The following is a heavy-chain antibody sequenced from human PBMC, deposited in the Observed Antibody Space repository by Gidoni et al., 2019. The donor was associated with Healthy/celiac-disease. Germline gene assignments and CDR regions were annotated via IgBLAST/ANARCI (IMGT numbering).Heavy chain of an antibody. J-gene: IGHJ6*02. CDR1: GFTFSSYA. Sequence: QVQLVESGGGVVQPGRSLRLSCAASGFTFSSYAMHGVRQAPGKGLEWVAVISYDGSNKYYADSVKGRFTISRDNSKNTLYLQMNSLRAEDTAVYYCARDLGMRYVIYYYYGMDVWGQGTTVTVSS. CDR2: ISYDGSNK. D-gene: IGHD3-16*01. V-gene: IGHV3-30*04. CDR3: ARDLGMRYVIYYYYGMDV.